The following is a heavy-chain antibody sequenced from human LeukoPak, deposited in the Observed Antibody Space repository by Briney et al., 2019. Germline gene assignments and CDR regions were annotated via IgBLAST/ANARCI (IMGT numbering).Heavy chain of an antibody. CDR1: GFTFSSYW. J-gene: IGHJ4*02. Sequence: GGSRRLSCAASGFTFSSYWMYWVRQAPGKGLVWVSRINSDGSSTSYADSVKRRFTISRDNAKNTLYLQMNSLRAEDTAVYYCARGGYYYDSSGYYYSPDYWGQGTLVTVSS. CDR3: ARGGYYYDSSGYYYSPDY. D-gene: IGHD3-22*01. CDR2: INSDGSST. V-gene: IGHV3-74*01.